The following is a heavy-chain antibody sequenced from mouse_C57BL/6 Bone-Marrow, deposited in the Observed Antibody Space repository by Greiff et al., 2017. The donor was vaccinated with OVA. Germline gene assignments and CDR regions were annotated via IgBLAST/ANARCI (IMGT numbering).Heavy chain of an antibody. V-gene: IGHV5-4*01. CDR3: ARERGVYYGSSYGYFDV. D-gene: IGHD1-1*01. CDR1: GFTFSSYA. Sequence: EVQLVESGGGLVKPGGSLKLSCAASGFTFSSYAMSWVRQTPEKRLEWVATISDGGSYTYYPDNVKGRFTISRDNAKNNLYLQMSHLKSEDTAMYYCARERGVYYGSSYGYFDVWGTGTTVTVSS. CDR2: ISDGGSYT. J-gene: IGHJ1*03.